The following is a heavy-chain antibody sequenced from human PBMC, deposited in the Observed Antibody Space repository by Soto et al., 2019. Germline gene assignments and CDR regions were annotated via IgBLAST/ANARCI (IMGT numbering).Heavy chain of an antibody. CDR2: MNPNTGNT. V-gene: IGHV1-8*01. CDR3: ARSGPDRDCSTTSFRVFDY. D-gene: IGHD2-2*01. J-gene: IGHJ4*02. CDR1: GYTFTSYD. Sequence: QVQLVQSGAEVKKPGASVKVSCKASGYTFTSYDINWVRQATVQGLEWMGWMNPNTGNTDFAQKCQGRVTMTRNTSTISAYMELSSLRSEDTAVYYCARSGPDRDCSTTSFRVFDYWGQGTLVTVSS.